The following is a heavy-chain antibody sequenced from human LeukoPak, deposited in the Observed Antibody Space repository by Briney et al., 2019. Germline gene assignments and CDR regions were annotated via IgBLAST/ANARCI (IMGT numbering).Heavy chain of an antibody. Sequence: GGSLRLSCAASGFTFSSYGMHWVRQAPGKGLEWVAFIRYDGSNKYYAGSVKGRFTISRDNSKNTLYLQMNSLRAEDTAVYYCAKDVTVTFDYWGQGTLVTVSS. CDR1: GFTFSSYG. CDR2: IRYDGSNK. J-gene: IGHJ4*02. CDR3: AKDVTVTFDY. V-gene: IGHV3-30*02. D-gene: IGHD4-17*01.